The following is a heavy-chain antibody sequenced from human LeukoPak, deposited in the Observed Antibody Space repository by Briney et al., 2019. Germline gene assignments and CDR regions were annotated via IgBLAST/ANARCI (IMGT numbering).Heavy chain of an antibody. CDR1: GYSISSGYY. J-gene: IGHJ4*02. CDR2: IYHSGST. CDR3: ARRTYYDFWSGYPRFDY. D-gene: IGHD3-3*01. V-gene: IGHV4-38-2*01. Sequence: PSETLSLTCAVSGYSISSGYYCGWIRQPPGKGLEWIGSIYHSGSTFYSPSLKSRVTISVDTSKNQFSLKLSSVTAADTAVYYCARRTYYDFWSGYPRFDYWGQGTLVTVSS.